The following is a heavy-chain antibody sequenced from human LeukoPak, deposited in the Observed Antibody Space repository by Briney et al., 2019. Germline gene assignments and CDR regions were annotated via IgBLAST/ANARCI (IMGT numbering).Heavy chain of an antibody. D-gene: IGHD3-10*01. CDR1: GFPVSSNY. CDR3: ARDRNYYGSGSYESPHYYYYGMDV. V-gene: IGHV3-66*02. CDR2: IYSGGST. Sequence: GGSLRLSCAASGFPVSSNYMSWVRQAPGKGLEWVSVIYSGGSTYYADSVKGRFTISRDNSKNTQYLQMNSLRAEDTAVYYCARDRNYYGSGSYESPHYYYYGMDVWGQGTTVTVSS. J-gene: IGHJ6*02.